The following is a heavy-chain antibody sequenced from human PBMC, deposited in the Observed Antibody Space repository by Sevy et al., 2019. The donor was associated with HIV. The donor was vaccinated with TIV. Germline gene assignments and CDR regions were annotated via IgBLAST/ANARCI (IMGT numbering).Heavy chain of an antibody. V-gene: IGHV1-46*01. Sequence: ASVKVSCKASGYTFITYYIHWVRQAPGQGLEWMGVINPNGGSTSYAQKFQGRVTMTRDTSTSTVYMELSSLRSEDTAVYYCAGGGGSCYGKRECWDVFHIWGQGTMVTVSS. CDR1: GYTFITYY. J-gene: IGHJ3*02. CDR2: INPNGGST. D-gene: IGHD2-15*01. CDR3: AGGGGSCYGKRECWDVFHI.